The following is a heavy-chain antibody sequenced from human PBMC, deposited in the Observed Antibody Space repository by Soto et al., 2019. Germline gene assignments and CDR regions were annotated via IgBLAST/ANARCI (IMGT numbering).Heavy chain of an antibody. V-gene: IGHV3-48*02. D-gene: IGHD6-6*01. CDR2: ISSSSSSTI. CDR1: GFTFSSYS. CDR3: ARPEYSSSSYGMDG. Sequence: GGSLRLSCAASGFTFSSYSMNWVRQAPGKGLEWVSYISSSSSSTIYYADSVKGRFTISRDNAKNSLYLQMNSLRDEDTAVYYCARPEYSSSSYGMDGWGQGTTVTVSS. J-gene: IGHJ6*02.